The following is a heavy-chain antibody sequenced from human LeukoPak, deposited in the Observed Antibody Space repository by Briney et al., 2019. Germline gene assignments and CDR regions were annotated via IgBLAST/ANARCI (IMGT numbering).Heavy chain of an antibody. J-gene: IGHJ3*02. CDR2: ISAYNGNT. CDR3: ASSGWPNDAFDI. Sequence: ASVKVSCKASGYTFTSYGISWVRQAPGQGLEWMGWISAYNGNTNYAQKLQGGVTTTTDTSTSTAYMELRSLRSDDTAVYYCASSGWPNDAFDIWGQGTMVTVSS. V-gene: IGHV1-18*01. D-gene: IGHD6-19*01. CDR1: GYTFTSYG.